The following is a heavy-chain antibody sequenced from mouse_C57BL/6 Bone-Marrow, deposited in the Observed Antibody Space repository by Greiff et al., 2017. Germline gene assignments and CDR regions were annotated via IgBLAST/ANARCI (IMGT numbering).Heavy chain of an antibody. CDR3: ERRDYYGSSYSGYYAMDY. Sequence: VQLQQSGPELVKPGASVKIPCKASGYTFTDYNMDWVKQSHGKSLEWIGDINPNNGGTIYNQKFKGKATLTVDKSSSTAYMELRSLTSEDTAVYYCERRDYYGSSYSGYYAMDYWGQGTSVTVSS. D-gene: IGHD1-1*01. CDR2: INPNNGGT. J-gene: IGHJ4*01. CDR1: GYTFTDYN. V-gene: IGHV1-18*01.